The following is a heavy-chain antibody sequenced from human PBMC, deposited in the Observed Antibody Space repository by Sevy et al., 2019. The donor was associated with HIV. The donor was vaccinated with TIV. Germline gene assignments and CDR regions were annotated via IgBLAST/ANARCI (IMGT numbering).Heavy chain of an antibody. CDR2: IDPSDSYT. V-gene: IGHV5-10-1*01. CDR1: EYTFTSYW. Sequence: GESLKISCKGSEYTFTSYWISWVRQMPGKGLEWMGRIDPSDSYTYYSPSFQGHVSISADKSISTAYLQWSSLRAEDTAVYYCARDSNEYGDYRLSYYFDYWGQGALVTVSS. D-gene: IGHD4-17*01. J-gene: IGHJ4*02. CDR3: ARDSNEYGDYRLSYYFDY.